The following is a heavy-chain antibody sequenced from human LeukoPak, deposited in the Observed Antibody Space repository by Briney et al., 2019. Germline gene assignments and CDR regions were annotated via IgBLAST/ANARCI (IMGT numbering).Heavy chain of an antibody. D-gene: IGHD3-9*01. Sequence: GGSLRLSCAASGFTFSSYSMNWVRQAPGKGLECVSSISSSSSYIYYADSVKGRFTISRDNAKNSLYLQMNSLRAEDTAVYYCAREQVDILTTSDAFDIWGQGTMVTVSS. CDR1: GFTFSSYS. CDR3: AREQVDILTTSDAFDI. CDR2: ISSSSSYI. V-gene: IGHV3-21*01. J-gene: IGHJ3*02.